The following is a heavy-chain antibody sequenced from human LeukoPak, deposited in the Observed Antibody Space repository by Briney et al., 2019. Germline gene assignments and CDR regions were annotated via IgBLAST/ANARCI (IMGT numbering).Heavy chain of an antibody. CDR1: GGSISSGGYY. J-gene: IGHJ6*02. D-gene: IGHD3-10*01. CDR2: IYYSGST. CDR3: ARSSGYYYYGMDV. V-gene: IGHV4-31*03. Sequence: SETLSLTCTVSGGSISSGGYYWSWIRQHPGKGLEWFGYIYYSGSTYYNPSLKSRVTLSVDTSKNQFSLKLSSVTAEETAVYYCARSSGYYYYGMDVWGQGTTVTVSS.